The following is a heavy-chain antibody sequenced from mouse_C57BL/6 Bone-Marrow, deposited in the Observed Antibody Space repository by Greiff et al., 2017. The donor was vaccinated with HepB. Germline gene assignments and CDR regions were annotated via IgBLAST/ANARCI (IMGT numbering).Heavy chain of an antibody. CDR3: ARLATVVGYYAMDY. CDR2: INPNNGGT. D-gene: IGHD1-1*01. J-gene: IGHJ4*01. Sequence: EVKLVESGPELVKPGASVKIPCKASGYTFTDYNMDWVKQSHGKSLEWIGDINPNNGGTIYNQKFKGKATLTVDKSSSTAYMELRSLTSEDTAVYYCARLATVVGYYAMDYWGQGTSVTVSS. V-gene: IGHV1-18*01. CDR1: GYTFTDYN.